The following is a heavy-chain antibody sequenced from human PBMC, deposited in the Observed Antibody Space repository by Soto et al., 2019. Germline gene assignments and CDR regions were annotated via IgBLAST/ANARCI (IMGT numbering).Heavy chain of an antibody. Sequence: QITLKESGPTLAKPTQTLTLTCTFSGFSLSTSGVGVGWIRQPPVKALEWLALIYWNDDKRYSPSLKSRLTITKDTSKNQVVLTMTHMDPVDTATYYCAHSLGREYYFDYWGQGTLVTVSS. J-gene: IGHJ4*02. CDR2: IYWNDDK. D-gene: IGHD7-27*01. V-gene: IGHV2-5*01. CDR1: GFSLSTSGVG. CDR3: AHSLGREYYFDY.